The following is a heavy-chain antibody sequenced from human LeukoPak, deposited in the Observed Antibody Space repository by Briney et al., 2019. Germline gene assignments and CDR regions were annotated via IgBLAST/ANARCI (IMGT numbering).Heavy chain of an antibody. D-gene: IGHD3-16*01. Sequence: GGSLRLSCAASGFSFDDYDMSWVRQAPGKGLECFSGINWNGGSTGYADSVKGRFTISRDNAKNSLYLQMSSLRAEDTALYYCAREEGGYFDYWGQGTLVTVSS. CDR1: GFSFDDYD. CDR2: INWNGGST. J-gene: IGHJ4*02. V-gene: IGHV3-20*04. CDR3: AREEGGYFDY.